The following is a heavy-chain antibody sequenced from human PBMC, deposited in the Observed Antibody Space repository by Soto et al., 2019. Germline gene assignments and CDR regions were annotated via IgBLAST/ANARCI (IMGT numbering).Heavy chain of an antibody. J-gene: IGHJ5*02. Sequence: QAGGSLRLSCTASGFTFSSYAMSWVRQAPGEGLEWVSVIGGSGGSIYYADSVKGRFSISRDNSKNTLYLQMNSLRAEDTAVYYCARKVSYDSRGLNWVDPWGQGTLVTVSS. CDR1: GFTFSSYA. CDR3: ARKVSYDSRGLNWVDP. D-gene: IGHD3-22*01. V-gene: IGHV3-23*01. CDR2: IGGSGGSI.